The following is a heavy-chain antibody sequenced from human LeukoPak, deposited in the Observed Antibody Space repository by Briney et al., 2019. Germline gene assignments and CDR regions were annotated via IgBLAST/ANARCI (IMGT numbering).Heavy chain of an antibody. Sequence: GESLKISCRGSGYNFTTYWIGWVRQMPEKGLEWMGIIYPGDSDTRYSPSFQGQVAISVDKSITTAYLQWSSLKASDTAMYYCAREGTTGGYYDYWGQGTLVTVSS. CDR3: AREGTTGGYYDY. J-gene: IGHJ4*02. CDR1: GYNFTTYW. D-gene: IGHD1-7*01. CDR2: IYPGDSDT. V-gene: IGHV5-51*01.